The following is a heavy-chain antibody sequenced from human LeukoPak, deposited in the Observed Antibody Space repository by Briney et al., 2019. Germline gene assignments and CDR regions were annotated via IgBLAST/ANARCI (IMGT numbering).Heavy chain of an antibody. D-gene: IGHD3-3*01. CDR1: GFTFSSYA. CDR2: ISGSGGST. V-gene: IGHV3-23*01. Sequence: PGGSLRLSCAASGFTFSSYAISWVRQAPGKGLEWVSAISGSGGSTYYADSVKGRFTISRDNSRNTLYLQMNSLRAEDTAVYYCARDMSGRDAFDIWGQGTMVTVSS. J-gene: IGHJ3*02. CDR3: ARDMSGRDAFDI.